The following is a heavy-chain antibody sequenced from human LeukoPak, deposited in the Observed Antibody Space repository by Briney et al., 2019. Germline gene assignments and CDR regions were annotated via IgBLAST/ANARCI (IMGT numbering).Heavy chain of an antibody. J-gene: IGHJ6*03. CDR3: TRENGEYYMDV. CDR2: ISSSSSTI. V-gene: IGHV3-48*04. Sequence: PGGSLRLSCAASGFTFSSYSMNWVRQAPGKGLEWVSYISSSSSTIYYADSVKRRFTISRDNANNSLYLQMNSLRAEDTAVYYCTRENGEYYMDVWGKGTTVTVSS. CDR1: GFTFSSYS. D-gene: IGHD7-27*01.